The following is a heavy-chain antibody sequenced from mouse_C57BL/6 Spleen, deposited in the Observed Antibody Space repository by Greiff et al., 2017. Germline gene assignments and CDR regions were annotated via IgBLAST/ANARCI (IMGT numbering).Heavy chain of an antibody. V-gene: IGHV1-19*01. CDR2: INPYNGGT. CDR3: ARGDYYGSRIYYAMDY. Sequence: EVQLQQSGPVLVKPGASVKMSCKASGYTFTDYYMNWVKQSHGKSLEWIGVINPYNGGTSYNQKFKGKATLTVDKSSSTAYMELNSLTSEDSAVYYCARGDYYGSRIYYAMDYWGQGTSVTVSS. D-gene: IGHD1-1*01. CDR1: GYTFTDYY. J-gene: IGHJ4*01.